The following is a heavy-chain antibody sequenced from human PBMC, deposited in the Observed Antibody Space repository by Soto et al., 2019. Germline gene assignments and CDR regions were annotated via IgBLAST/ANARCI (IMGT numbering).Heavy chain of an antibody. CDR2: INPSGGST. Sequence: ASVKVSCKASGYTFTSYYMHWVRQAPGQGLEWMGIINPSGGSTSYAQKFQGRVTITRDTSASTAYMELSSLRSEDTAVYYCARLRIAARPDYYGMDVWGQGTTVTVSS. D-gene: IGHD6-6*01. J-gene: IGHJ6*02. CDR3: ARLRIAARPDYYGMDV. V-gene: IGHV1-46*01. CDR1: GYTFTSYY.